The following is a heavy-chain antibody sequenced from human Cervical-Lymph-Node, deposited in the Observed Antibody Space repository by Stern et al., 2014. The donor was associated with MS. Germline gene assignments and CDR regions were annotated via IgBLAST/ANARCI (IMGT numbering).Heavy chain of an antibody. CDR1: AYTITDYY. D-gene: IGHD3-10*01. Sequence: QMQLVQSGAEVKKPGASVKVSCKASAYTITDYYTHWVRQAPGHGLEWMGWINPNSGGPYSAQKFQGRLTMTRDTSISTAYMELSSLRSDDTAVYYCARGGGYSYSTLDYWGQGTQVTVSS. CDR3: ARGGGYSYSTLDY. CDR2: INPNSGGP. J-gene: IGHJ4*02. V-gene: IGHV1-2*02.